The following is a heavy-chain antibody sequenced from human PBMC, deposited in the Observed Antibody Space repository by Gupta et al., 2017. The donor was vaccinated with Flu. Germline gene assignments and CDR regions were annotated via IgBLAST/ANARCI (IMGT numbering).Heavy chain of an antibody. CDR3: AKDEDYGYVD. D-gene: IGHD5-18*01. CDR1: GFTFDDYA. J-gene: IGHJ4*02. Sequence: EVQLVESGGGLVQPGRSLRLSCAASGFTFDDYAMHWVRQAPGKGLEWVSGISWNSGSIGYADSVKGRFTISRDNAKNSLYLQMNSLRAEDTALYYCAKDEDYGYVDWGQGTLVTVSS. V-gene: IGHV3-9*01. CDR2: ISWNSGSI.